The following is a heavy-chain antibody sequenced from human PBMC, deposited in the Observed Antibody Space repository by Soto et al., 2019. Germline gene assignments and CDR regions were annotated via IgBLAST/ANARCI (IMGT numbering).Heavy chain of an antibody. J-gene: IGHJ6*02. CDR2: IYPGDSDT. D-gene: IGHD3-3*01. V-gene: IGHV5-51*01. Sequence: PGESLKISCKGSGYSFTSYWIGWVRQMPGKGLEWRGIIYPGDSDTRYSLSFQGQVTISADKSISTAYLQWSSLKASDTAMYYCARQDVYYDFWSGRYTSGMDVWGQGTTVTVSS. CDR3: ARQDVYYDFWSGRYTSGMDV. CDR1: GYSFTSYW.